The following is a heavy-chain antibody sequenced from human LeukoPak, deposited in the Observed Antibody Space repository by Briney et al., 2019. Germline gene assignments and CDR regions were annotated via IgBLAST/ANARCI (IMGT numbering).Heavy chain of an antibody. CDR3: ARDLAYYYDSNYD. V-gene: IGHV3-21*01. J-gene: IGHJ4*02. Sequence: PGGSLRLSCAASGFTFSIYSMNWVRQAPGKGLEWVSSIDSDSNYMYYADSVKGRFTISRDNAKNSLYLQMNSLTAEDTAMYYCARDLAYYYDSNYDWGQGTLVAVSS. CDR1: GFTFSIYS. CDR2: IDSDSNYM. D-gene: IGHD3-22*01.